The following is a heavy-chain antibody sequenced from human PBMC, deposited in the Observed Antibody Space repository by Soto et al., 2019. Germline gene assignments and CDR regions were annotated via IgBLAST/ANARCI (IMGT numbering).Heavy chain of an antibody. CDR2: INPNSGGT. Sequence: GASVKVSCKASGYTFTGYYMHWVRQAPGQGLEWMGWINPNSGGTNYAQKFQGWVTMTRDTSISTAYMELSRLRSDDTAVYYCAREVVGARGYSYGSWFDPWGQGTLVTVYS. CDR1: GYTFTGYY. J-gene: IGHJ5*02. CDR3: AREVVGARGYSYGSWFDP. D-gene: IGHD5-18*01. V-gene: IGHV1-2*04.